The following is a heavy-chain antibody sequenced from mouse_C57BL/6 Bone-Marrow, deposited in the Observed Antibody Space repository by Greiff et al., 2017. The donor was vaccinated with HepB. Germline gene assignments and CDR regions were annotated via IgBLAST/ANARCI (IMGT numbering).Heavy chain of an antibody. CDR2: IYPSDSET. J-gene: IGHJ1*03. CDR1: GYTFTSYW. D-gene: IGHD1-1*01. V-gene: IGHV1-61*01. CDR3: AREDYYGSSPWWYFDV. Sequence: QVHVKQPGAELVRPGSSVKLSCKASGYTFTSYWMDWVKQRPGQGLEWIGNIYPSDSETHYNQKFKDKATLTVDKSSSTAYMQLSSLTSEDSAVYYCAREDYYGSSPWWYFDVWGTGTTVTVSS.